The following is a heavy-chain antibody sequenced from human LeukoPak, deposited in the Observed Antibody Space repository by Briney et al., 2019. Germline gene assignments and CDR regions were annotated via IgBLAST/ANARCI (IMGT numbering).Heavy chain of an antibody. CDR2: IYHSGST. D-gene: IGHD2-15*01. CDR1: GYSISSGYY. Sequence: SETLSLTCTVSGYSISSGYYWGWIRQPPGKGLEWIGSIYHSGSTYYNPSLKSRVTISVDKSKNRFSLKLSSVTAADTAVYYCAAPPAICSGGSCYSDAFDIWGQGTMVTVSS. V-gene: IGHV4-38-2*02. CDR3: AAPPAICSGGSCYSDAFDI. J-gene: IGHJ3*02.